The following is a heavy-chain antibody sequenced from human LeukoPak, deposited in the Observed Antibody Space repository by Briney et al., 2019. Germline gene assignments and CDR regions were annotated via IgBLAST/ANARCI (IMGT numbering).Heavy chain of an antibody. D-gene: IGHD6-13*01. CDR3: ARVPNRIAAAGTIDY. J-gene: IGHJ4*02. V-gene: IGHV4-39*07. Sequence: SETLSLTCTVSGGSISSSSYYWGWLRQPPGKGLEWIGSIYYSGSTYYNPSLKSRVTISVDTSKNQFSLKLSSVTAADTAVYYCARVPNRIAAAGTIDYWGQGTLVTVSS. CDR1: GGSISSSSYY. CDR2: IYYSGST.